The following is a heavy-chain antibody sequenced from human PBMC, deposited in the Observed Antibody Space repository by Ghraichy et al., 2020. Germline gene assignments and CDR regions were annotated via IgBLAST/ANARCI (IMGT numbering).Heavy chain of an antibody. CDR1: GFTFSSYA. D-gene: IGHD3-9*01. CDR3: VKGVHFDWLLLVRFDY. CDR2: ISGSGGST. J-gene: IGHJ4*02. Sequence: GGSLRLSCAASGFTFSSYAMSWVRQAPGKGLEWVSAISGSGGSTYYADSVKGRFTISRDNSKNTLYLQMNSLRAEDTAVYYCVKGVHFDWLLLVRFDYWGQGTLVTVSS. V-gene: IGHV3-23*01.